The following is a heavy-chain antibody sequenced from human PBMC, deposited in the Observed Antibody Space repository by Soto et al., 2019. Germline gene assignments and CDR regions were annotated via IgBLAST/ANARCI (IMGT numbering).Heavy chain of an antibody. J-gene: IGHJ6*03. V-gene: IGHV1-18*01. CDR2: ISAYNGNT. CDR3: ARSIEPPTYYYYYMDV. Sequence: ASVKVSCKASGYTFTSYGISWVRQAPGQGLEWMGWISAYNGNTNYAQKLQGRVTMTTDTSTSTAYMELRSLRSDDTAVYYCARSIEPPTYYYYYMDVWGKGTTVTVSS. D-gene: IGHD3-3*02. CDR1: GYTFTSYG.